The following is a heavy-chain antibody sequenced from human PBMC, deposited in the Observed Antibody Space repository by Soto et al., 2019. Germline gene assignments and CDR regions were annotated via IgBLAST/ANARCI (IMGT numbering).Heavy chain of an antibody. CDR3: ARDFNGCNSTSCYGYYYYGMDV. CDR1: GGSVSSGSYY. J-gene: IGHJ6*02. D-gene: IGHD2-2*01. V-gene: IGHV4-61*01. CDR2: IYYSGST. Sequence: SETLSLTCTVSGGSVSSGSYYWSWIRQPPGKGLEWIGYIYYSGSTNYNPSLKSRVTISVDTSKNQFSLKLSSVTAADTAVYYCARDFNGCNSTSCYGYYYYGMDVWGQGTTVTVS.